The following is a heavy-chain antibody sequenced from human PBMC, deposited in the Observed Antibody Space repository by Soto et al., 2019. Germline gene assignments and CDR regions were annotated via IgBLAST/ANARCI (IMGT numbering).Heavy chain of an antibody. CDR3: VQRPVLWPVWFDP. CDR1: GVTFSSYA. Sequence: GGSLRLSCAASGVTFSSYAMSWVRQAPGTGLEWVSAISGSGGSTYYADSVKGRFTISRDNSKNTLYLQMNSLRAEDTAVYYCVQRPVLWPVWFDPWSQGTLVTVSA. D-gene: IGHD3-10*01. V-gene: IGHV3-23*01. J-gene: IGHJ5*02. CDR2: ISGSGGST.